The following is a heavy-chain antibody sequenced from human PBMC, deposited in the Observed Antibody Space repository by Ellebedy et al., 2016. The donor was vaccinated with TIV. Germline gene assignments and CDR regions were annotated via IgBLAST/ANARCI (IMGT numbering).Heavy chain of an antibody. Sequence: SETLSLTCAVYGGSFSGYYWSWIRQPPGKGLEWIGEINHSGSTNYNPSLKSRVTISVDTSKNQFSLKLSSVTAADTAVYYCARDQRDGYNFNGMDVWGQGTTVTVSS. V-gene: IGHV4-34*01. J-gene: IGHJ6*02. CDR3: ARDQRDGYNFNGMDV. CDR2: INHSGST. CDR1: GGSFSGYY. D-gene: IGHD5-24*01.